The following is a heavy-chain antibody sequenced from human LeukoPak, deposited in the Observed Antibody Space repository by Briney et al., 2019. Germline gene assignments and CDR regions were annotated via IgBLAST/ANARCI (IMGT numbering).Heavy chain of an antibody. J-gene: IGHJ4*02. Sequence: GGSLTLSCAPSGFTFSSSWMHWVRQPPEKGLVWVSRIKSDVTTTGYADSVKGRFTISRDNAKNTLYLQMNTLRAEDTAVYYCASGTWLNYWGQGTLVTVSS. CDR2: IKSDVTTT. V-gene: IGHV3-74*01. CDR3: ASGTWLNY. CDR1: GFTFSSSW. D-gene: IGHD3-22*01.